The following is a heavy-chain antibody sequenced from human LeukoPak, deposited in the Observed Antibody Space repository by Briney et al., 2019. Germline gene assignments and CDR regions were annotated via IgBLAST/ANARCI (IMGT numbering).Heavy chain of an antibody. CDR1: GGSISSYY. D-gene: IGHD3-22*01. Sequence: TSSETLSLTGTVSGGSISSYYWSWIRQPPGKGLEWIGYIYYSGSTNYNPSLKSRVTISVDTSKNQFSLKLSSVTAADTAVYYCASSYDSSGYYLNFDYWGLGTLVTVSS. CDR3: ASSYDSSGYYLNFDY. J-gene: IGHJ4*02. CDR2: IYYSGST. V-gene: IGHV4-59*08.